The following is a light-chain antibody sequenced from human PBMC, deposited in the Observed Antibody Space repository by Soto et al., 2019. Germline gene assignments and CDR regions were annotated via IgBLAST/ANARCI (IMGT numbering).Light chain of an antibody. CDR1: QSVSSSS. CDR3: QQYGSPPWT. J-gene: IGKJ1*01. CDR2: GAS. Sequence: EIELTQSPGTLSLSPGERATLSCRASQSVSSSSLAWYQQKPGQAPRLLIYGASSRATGIPDRFSGSGSGTDCTLTISRLEPEDFAVYYCQQYGSPPWTFGQGTKVEIK. V-gene: IGKV3-20*01.